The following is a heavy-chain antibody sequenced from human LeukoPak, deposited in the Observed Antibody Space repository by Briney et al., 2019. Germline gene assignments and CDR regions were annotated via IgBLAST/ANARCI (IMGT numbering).Heavy chain of an antibody. Sequence: GGSLRLSCAASGFTFSGYWMHWVRQAPGEGLVWVSRIYTDGSRTNYADSVWGRFTISRDNAKNTLYLQLDSLRAEDTAVYYCARGDHVGYFLDYWGQGTLVTVSS. CDR2: IYTDGSRT. V-gene: IGHV3-74*01. D-gene: IGHD1-26*01. CDR3: ARGDHVGYFLDY. J-gene: IGHJ4*02. CDR1: GFTFSGYW.